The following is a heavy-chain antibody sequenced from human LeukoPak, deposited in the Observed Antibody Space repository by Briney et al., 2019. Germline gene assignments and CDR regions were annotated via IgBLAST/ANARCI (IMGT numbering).Heavy chain of an antibody. CDR2: ISSGSYI. J-gene: IGHJ4*02. Sequence: PGEALKLPCAASGFRVSNYPVHWVRLAQGQGLEWVSSISSGSYIYYADSVKGRFTISRDDAKNSLFLQINSLIDDDTAVYYCVRVEGGRYTYGLWGQGTLVTVSS. CDR1: GFRVSNYP. CDR3: VRVEGGRYTYGL. D-gene: IGHD5-18*01. V-gene: IGHV3-69-1*01.